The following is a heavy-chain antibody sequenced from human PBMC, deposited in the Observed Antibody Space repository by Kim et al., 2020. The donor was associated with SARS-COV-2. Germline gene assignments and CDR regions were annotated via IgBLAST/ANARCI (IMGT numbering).Heavy chain of an antibody. D-gene: IGHD2-15*01. CDR2: ISSSSSYT. CDR3: ARDYWDIVVVVAATAYGERDAFDM. CDR1: GFTFSSYS. J-gene: IGHJ3*02. V-gene: IGHV3-21*01. Sequence: GGSLRLSCAASGFTFSSYSMNWVRQAPGKGLEWVSSISSSSSYTYYADSVKGRFTISRDNAKNSLYLQMNSLTAEDTAVYSCARDYWDIVVVVAATAYGERDAFDMWGQGTMVTVSS.